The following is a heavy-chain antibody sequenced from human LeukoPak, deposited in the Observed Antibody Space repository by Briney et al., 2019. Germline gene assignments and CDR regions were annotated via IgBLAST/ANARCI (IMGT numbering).Heavy chain of an antibody. J-gene: IGHJ5*02. CDR1: GFTFSNYT. V-gene: IGHV3-30*01. D-gene: IGHD6-19*01. CDR3: GRQVAPGQWLVNL. CDR2: MSTDGSLQ. Sequence: GGSLRLSCVASGFTFSNYTIHWVRRPPGKGLEWVAVMSTDGSLQYYANSVKGRFTISRDNYKSTLFLQMNSLSAADTAVYYCGRQVAPGQWLVNLWGQGTLVTVSS.